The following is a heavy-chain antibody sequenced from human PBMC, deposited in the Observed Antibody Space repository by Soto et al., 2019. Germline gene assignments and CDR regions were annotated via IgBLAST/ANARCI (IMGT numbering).Heavy chain of an antibody. CDR1: GFTFSSYA. D-gene: IGHD6-19*01. J-gene: IGHJ3*02. CDR3: ATGPGQGYSSGWRKAVDI. V-gene: IGHV3-23*01. Sequence: GGSLRLSCAASGFTFSSYAMSWVRQAPGKGLEWVSAISGSGGSTYYADSVKGRFTISRDNSKNTLYLQMNSLRAEDTAVYYCATGPGQGYSSGWRKAVDIWGQGTMVTVSS. CDR2: ISGSGGST.